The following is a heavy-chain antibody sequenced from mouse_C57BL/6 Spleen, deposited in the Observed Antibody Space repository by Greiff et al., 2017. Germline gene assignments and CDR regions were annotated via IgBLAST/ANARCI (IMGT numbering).Heavy chain of an antibody. CDR3: TTVTTVVADYYAMDY. CDR1: GFNIKDYY. D-gene: IGHD1-1*01. CDR2: IDPEDGDT. Sequence: VQLQQSGAELVRPGASVKLSCTASGFNIKDYYMHWVKQRPEQGLEWIGRIDPEDGDTEYAPKFQGKATMTADTSSNTAYLQLSSLTSEDTAVYYCTTVTTVVADYYAMDYWGQGTSGTVSS. J-gene: IGHJ4*01. V-gene: IGHV14-1*01.